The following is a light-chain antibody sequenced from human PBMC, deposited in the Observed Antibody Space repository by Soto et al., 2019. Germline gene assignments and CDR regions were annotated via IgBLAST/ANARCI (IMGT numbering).Light chain of an antibody. CDR1: QSLLHTQGNHL. CDR2: WGS. J-gene: IGKJ2*01. Sequence: EIVMTQSPLSLPVTPGEPASISCRASQSLLHTQGNHLFDWYLQRPGQSPQLLIYWGSNRACGVPDRFSGSGSGTDFSLKISRVEAEDVGVYYCMQALRTPYTFGQGTKLEI. V-gene: IGKV2-28*01. CDR3: MQALRTPYT.